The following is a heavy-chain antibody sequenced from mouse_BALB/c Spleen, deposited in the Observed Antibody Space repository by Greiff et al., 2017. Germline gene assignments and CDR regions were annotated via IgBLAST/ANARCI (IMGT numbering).Heavy chain of an antibody. CDR3: AREKYGNYGTGAMDY. CDR1: GFTFSSYA. CDR2: ISSGGSYT. V-gene: IGHV5-9-4*01. Sequence: DVMLVESGGGLVKPGGSLKLSCAASGFTFSSYAMSWVRQSPEKRLEWVAEISSGGSYTYYPDTVTGRFTISRDNAKNTLYLEMSSLRSEDTAMYYCAREKYGNYGTGAMDYWGQGTSVTVSS. D-gene: IGHD2-10*02. J-gene: IGHJ4*01.